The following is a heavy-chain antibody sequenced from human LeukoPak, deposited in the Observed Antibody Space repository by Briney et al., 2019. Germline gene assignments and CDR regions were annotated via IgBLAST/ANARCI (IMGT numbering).Heavy chain of an antibody. CDR1: GFSFTTYG. CDR3: VKSDRGAFAWLLYYFDY. Sequence: PGGSLRLSCAASGFSFTTYGMMWVRQAPGKGLEWVSSDVTASGGSTYYADSVKGRFTISRDNSKTALYLQMNSLRAEDTAIYYCVKSDRGAFAWLLYYFDYWGQGTLVTVSS. J-gene: IGHJ4*02. CDR2: VTASGGST. D-gene: IGHD3-9*01. V-gene: IGHV3-23*01.